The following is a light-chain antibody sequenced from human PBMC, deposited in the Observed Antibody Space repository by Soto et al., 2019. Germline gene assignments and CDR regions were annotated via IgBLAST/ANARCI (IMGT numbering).Light chain of an antibody. CDR1: QSVLYSSNNKNY. V-gene: IGKV4-1*01. J-gene: IGKJ2*01. CDR2: WAS. CDR3: QQYYSTLYT. Sequence: DIVMTQSPDSLAVSLGERATINCKSSQSVLYSSNNKNYLAWYQQKPGQPPKLLIYWASTRESGVPDRFSGRGSGTDFTLTISSLQAEDVAVYYCQQYYSTLYTFGQGKKLEIK.